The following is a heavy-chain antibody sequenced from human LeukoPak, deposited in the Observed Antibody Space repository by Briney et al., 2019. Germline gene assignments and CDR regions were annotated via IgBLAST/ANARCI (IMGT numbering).Heavy chain of an antibody. D-gene: IGHD6-13*01. V-gene: IGHV3-33*01. CDR3: ARDLFAGAAAGRNWFDP. CDR2: IWYDGSNK. J-gene: IGHJ5*02. Sequence: GRSLRLSCAASGFTFSSYVMHWVRQAPGKGLEWVAVIWYDGSNKYYADSVKGRFTISRDNSKNTLYLQMNSLRAEDTAVYYCARDLFAGAAAGRNWFDPWGQGTLVTVSS. CDR1: GFTFSSYV.